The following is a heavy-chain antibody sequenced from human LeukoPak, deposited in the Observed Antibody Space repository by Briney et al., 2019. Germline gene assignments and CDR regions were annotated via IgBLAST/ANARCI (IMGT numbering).Heavy chain of an antibody. Sequence: SGPTLVNPTQTLTLICTFSGVSLSTSGVGVGWVRHPPGKALEWLTLICCDDDKRYSPYLKIRLTIDKDTSENQVVLTRTNMDPVDTATYYCAHASSGGEFDPWGQGTLVTVSS. D-gene: IGHD4-23*01. J-gene: IGHJ5*02. V-gene: IGHV2-5*02. CDR3: AHASSGGEFDP. CDR1: GVSLSTSGVG. CDR2: ICCDDDK.